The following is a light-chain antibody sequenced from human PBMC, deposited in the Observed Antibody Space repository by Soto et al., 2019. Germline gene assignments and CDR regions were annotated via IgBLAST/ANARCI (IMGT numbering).Light chain of an antibody. V-gene: IGLV2-14*01. CDR3: TSYSSSDIFYV. Sequence: SVLTQPASVSGSPGQSITISCTGTSSDIGGYYYVSWYQHHPGKAPKLLIYQVTNRPSRVSNRFSGSKSGNTASLTISGLQADDEADYYCTSYSSSDIFYVFGTGTKV. J-gene: IGLJ1*01. CDR2: QVT. CDR1: SSDIGGYYY.